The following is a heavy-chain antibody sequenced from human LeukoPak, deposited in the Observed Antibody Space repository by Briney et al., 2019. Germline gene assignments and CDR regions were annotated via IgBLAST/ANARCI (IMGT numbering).Heavy chain of an antibody. CDR1: GFTFSSYD. CDR3: ARGQYSSHFDY. D-gene: IGHD6-6*01. V-gene: IGHV3-13*01. Sequence: GGSLRLSCAASGFTFSSYDMHWVRQATGRGLEWVSAIGTAGDTYYPGSVKGRFTISRENAKNSLYLQMNSLRAGDTAVYYCARGQYSSHFDYWGQGTLVTVSS. CDR2: IGTAGDT. J-gene: IGHJ4*02.